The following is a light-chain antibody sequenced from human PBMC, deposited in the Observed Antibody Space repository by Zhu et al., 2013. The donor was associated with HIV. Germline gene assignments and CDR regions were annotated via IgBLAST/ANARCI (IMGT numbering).Light chain of an antibody. J-gene: IGKJ3*01. Sequence: EIVVTQSPASLSVSPGERATLSCRASQSVGTTYLAWYQQKPGQAPRLLIYGASRRATGIPDRFSGSGSGTDFTLTISRLEPEDFAVYYCQQYASSPFTFGPGTKVDIK. CDR2: GAS. V-gene: IGKV3-20*01. CDR3: QQYASSPFT. CDR1: QSVGTTY.